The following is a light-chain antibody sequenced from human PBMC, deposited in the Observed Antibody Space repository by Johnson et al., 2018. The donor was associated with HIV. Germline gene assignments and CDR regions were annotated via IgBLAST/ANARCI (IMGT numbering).Light chain of an antibody. CDR2: DNN. Sequence: QPVLTQPPSVSAAPGQKVTISCSGSSSNIGNNYVSWYQQLPGTAPKLLIYDNNKRPSGIPDRFSGSKSGTSATLGITGLQTGDEADYYCGTWDSSLSVYVFATGTKVTVL. J-gene: IGLJ1*01. CDR1: SSNIGNNY. V-gene: IGLV1-51*01. CDR3: GTWDSSLSVYV.